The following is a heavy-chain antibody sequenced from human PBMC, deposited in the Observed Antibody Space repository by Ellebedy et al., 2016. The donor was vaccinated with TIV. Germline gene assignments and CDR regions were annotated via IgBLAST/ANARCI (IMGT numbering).Heavy chain of an antibody. Sequence: GESLKISXAASGFTFDDYAMHWVRQAPGKGLEWVSGISGSGGSTYYADSVKGRFTISRDNSKNTLYLQMNSLRAEDTAVYYCAKTHDDPQWFDYWGQGTLVTVSS. V-gene: IGHV3-23*01. CDR3: AKTHDDPQWFDY. D-gene: IGHD1-1*01. J-gene: IGHJ4*02. CDR1: GFTFDDYA. CDR2: ISGSGGST.